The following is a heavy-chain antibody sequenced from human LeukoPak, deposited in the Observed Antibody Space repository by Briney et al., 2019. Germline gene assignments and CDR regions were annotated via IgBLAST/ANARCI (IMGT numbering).Heavy chain of an antibody. Sequence: GGSLRLSCAASGFTDSNNCMSWVRQAPGKGLEWVSVIYTDGTTYYADSVKGRFTISRDNSKNTLYLQMNSLRAEDTAVYYCARWRVPGYFDYWGQGALVTVFS. J-gene: IGHJ4*02. V-gene: IGHV3-66*02. CDR3: ARWRVPGYFDY. D-gene: IGHD3-10*01. CDR1: GFTDSNNC. CDR2: IYTDGTT.